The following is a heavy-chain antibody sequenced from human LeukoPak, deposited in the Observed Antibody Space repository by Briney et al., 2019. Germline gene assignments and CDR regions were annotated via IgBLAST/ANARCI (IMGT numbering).Heavy chain of an antibody. CDR1: GGTFSSYA. CDR2: IIPIFGTA. D-gene: IGHD2-15*01. J-gene: IGHJ4*02. V-gene: IGHV1-69*05. Sequence: SVKVSCKASGGTFSSYAISWVRQAPGQGLEWMGRIIPIFGTANYAQKFQGRVTITTDESTSTAYMELSSLRSEDTAVYYCARDRXXXXXXGXLXXFDYXGQGTLVTVSS. CDR3: ARDRXXXXXXGXLXXFDY.